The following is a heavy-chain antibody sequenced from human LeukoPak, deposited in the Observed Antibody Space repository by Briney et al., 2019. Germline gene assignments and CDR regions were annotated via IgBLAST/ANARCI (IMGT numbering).Heavy chain of an antibody. CDR1: GGSISSGSYY. CDR3: ARDLVGYCSSTSCQSYYYYYMDV. V-gene: IGHV4-61*02. J-gene: IGHJ6*03. Sequence: SQTLSLTCTVSGGSISSGSYYWSWIRQPAGKGLEWIGRIYTSGSTNYNPSLKSRVTISVDTSKNQFSLKLSSVTAADTAVYYCARDLVGYCSSTSCQSYYYYYMDVWGKGTTVTVSS. D-gene: IGHD2-2*01. CDR2: IYTSGST.